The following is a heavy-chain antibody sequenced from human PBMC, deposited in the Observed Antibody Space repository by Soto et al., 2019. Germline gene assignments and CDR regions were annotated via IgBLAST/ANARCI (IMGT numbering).Heavy chain of an antibody. V-gene: IGHV6-1*01. CDR1: GDSVSSNSAA. CDR3: ARDFIAAAATGPYYYYGMDV. D-gene: IGHD6-13*01. CDR2: TYYRSKWYN. J-gene: IGHJ6*02. Sequence: SQTLSLTCAISGDSVSSNSAAWNWIRQSPSRGLEWLGRTYYRSKWYNDYAVSVKSRITINPDTSKNQFSLQLNSVTPEDTAVYYCARDFIAAAATGPYYYYGMDVWGQGTTVTVSS.